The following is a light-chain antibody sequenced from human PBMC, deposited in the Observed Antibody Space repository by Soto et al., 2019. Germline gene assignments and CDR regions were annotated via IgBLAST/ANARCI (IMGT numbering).Light chain of an antibody. CDR3: QKYNNAPRT. Sequence: DIQMTQSPSSLSASVGDTVTITCRARQGISTYLAWYQQKPGQVPNLLIYAASTLQSGVPSQFSGSGSGTDFTLTISSLRPEDVATYYCQKYNNAPRTFGQGTKVDI. CDR2: AAS. CDR1: QGISTY. J-gene: IGKJ1*01. V-gene: IGKV1-27*01.